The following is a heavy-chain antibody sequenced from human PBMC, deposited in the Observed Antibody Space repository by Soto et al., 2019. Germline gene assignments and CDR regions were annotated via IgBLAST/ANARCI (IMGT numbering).Heavy chain of an antibody. J-gene: IGHJ4*02. V-gene: IGHV3-7*04. CDR1: GFTLGNYW. Sequence: EVQLVESGGGLVQPGGSLTLSCAASGFTLGNYWMNWVRQAPGKGLEWVAIINQDGSDKYYVDSVKGRFTISRDNAKNAVYLQMNSLRVEDTAVYYCARDYRWARDYWGQGNLVSVSS. CDR3: ARDYRWARDY. CDR2: INQDGSDK. D-gene: IGHD2-8*02.